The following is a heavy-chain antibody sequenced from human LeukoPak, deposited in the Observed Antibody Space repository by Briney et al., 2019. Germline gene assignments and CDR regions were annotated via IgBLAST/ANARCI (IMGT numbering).Heavy chain of an antibody. J-gene: IGHJ6*02. CDR3: ARGMDTATNYYYYGMDV. CDR2: IYHSGST. V-gene: IGHV4-4*02. Sequence: SETLSLTCAVSGGSISSSNWWSWVRQPPGKGLEWIGEIYHSGSTNYNPSLKSRVTISVDKSKNQFSLKLSSVTAADTAVYYCARGMDTATNYYYYGMDVWGQGTTVTVSS. CDR1: GGSISSSNW. D-gene: IGHD5-18*01.